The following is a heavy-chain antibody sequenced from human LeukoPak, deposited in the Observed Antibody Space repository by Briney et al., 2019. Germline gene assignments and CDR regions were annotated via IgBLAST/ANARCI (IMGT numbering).Heavy chain of an antibody. CDR3: ATGTRWWSF. CDR1: GDSISNYY. CDR2: IYYTGDT. Sequence: KPSETLSLTCTVSGDSISNYYWSWLRQPPGKGLEWVAYIYYTGDTNYNPSLKSRVTISVDTSTNQFSLNLRSVTAADTAVHYCATGTRWWSFWGQGTLVTVSS. J-gene: IGHJ4*02. D-gene: IGHD2-15*01. V-gene: IGHV4-59*01.